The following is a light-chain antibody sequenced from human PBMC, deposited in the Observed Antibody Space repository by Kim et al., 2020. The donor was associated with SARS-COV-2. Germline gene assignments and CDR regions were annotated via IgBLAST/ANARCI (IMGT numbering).Light chain of an antibody. V-gene: IGKV1-5*03. CDR3: QQYGSYWT. Sequence: DIQMTQSPSTLSASVGDRVTITCRASQSTSRWLAWYQQKPGKAPKLLIYKVSNLESGVPSRFSGSGSGTEFTLTISSLQPDDFATYYCQQYGSYWTFGQGTKVDIK. J-gene: IGKJ1*01. CDR2: KVS. CDR1: QSTSRW.